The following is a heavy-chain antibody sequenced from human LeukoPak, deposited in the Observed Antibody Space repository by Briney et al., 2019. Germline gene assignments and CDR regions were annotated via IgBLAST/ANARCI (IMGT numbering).Heavy chain of an antibody. CDR2: IYYSGST. J-gene: IGHJ6*03. CDR1: GGSISTNY. Sequence: SETLSLTCTVSGGSISTNYWGWIRQPPGKGLEWIGYIYYSGSTTYNPALRSRVTMSLDTSKDQVSLTLSSVTAADTAMYFCAKVPRRDYMEVWGNGTTVTVSS. V-gene: IGHV4-59*01. CDR3: AKVPRRDYMEV.